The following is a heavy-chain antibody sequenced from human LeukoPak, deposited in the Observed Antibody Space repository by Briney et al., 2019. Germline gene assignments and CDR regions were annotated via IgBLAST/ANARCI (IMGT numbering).Heavy chain of an antibody. J-gene: IGHJ4*02. D-gene: IGHD3-10*01. CDR1: GFTFSSYT. Sequence: GGSLRLSCAASGFTFSSYTMSWVRQAPGKGLEWVSAISGSGGRTYYADSVKGRFTISRDNSKNTLYLQMNGLRAEDTAVYYCAPGGPGYYFDYWGQGTLVTVSS. CDR2: ISGSGGRT. CDR3: APGGPGYYFDY. V-gene: IGHV3-23*01.